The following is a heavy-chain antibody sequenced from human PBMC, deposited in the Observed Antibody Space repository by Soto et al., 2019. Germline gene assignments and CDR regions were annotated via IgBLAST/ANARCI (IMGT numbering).Heavy chain of an antibody. CDR3: ARTHLGYSSTWYPARYFDY. CDR2: IYYSGST. V-gene: IGHV4-30-4*01. D-gene: IGHD6-13*01. J-gene: IGHJ4*02. Sequence: SETLSLTCTVSGGSISSGDYYWSWIRQPPGKGLEWIGYIYYSGSTYYNPSLKSRVTISVDTSKNQFSLKLNSVTAADTAVYYCARTHLGYSSTWYPARYFDYWGQGTLVTVSS. CDR1: GGSISSGDYY.